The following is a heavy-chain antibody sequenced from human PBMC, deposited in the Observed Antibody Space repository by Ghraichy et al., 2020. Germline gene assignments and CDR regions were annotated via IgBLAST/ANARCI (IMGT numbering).Heavy chain of an antibody. CDR2: IYEGGTT. D-gene: IGHD2-21*01. CDR1: GGSIRSYRYY. V-gene: IGHV4-39*01. Sequence: LSLTCSVSGGSIRSYRYYWGWVRQSPGKGLEWIGSIYEGGTTYYNPSLKSRVTASVDTSKNQFSLRLTSVTAADTAVYYCARHFIAVWGVAEGGSMDVWGQGTTVTVSS. J-gene: IGHJ6*02. CDR3: ARHFIAVWGVAEGGSMDV.